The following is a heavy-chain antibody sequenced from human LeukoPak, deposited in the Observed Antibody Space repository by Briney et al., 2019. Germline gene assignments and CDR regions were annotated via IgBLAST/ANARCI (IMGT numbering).Heavy chain of an antibody. V-gene: IGHV3-30*18. CDR2: ISYDGSNK. CDR1: GFTFSNYV. Sequence: PGRSLRLSCAASGFTFSNYVMHWVRQAPGKWLEWVAVISYDGSNKYYADSVKGRFTVSRDNSKNTLYLQMNSLRGEDTAVYYCAKDQSWTLRRFDYWGQGTLVTVSS. J-gene: IGHJ4*02. D-gene: IGHD3/OR15-3a*01. CDR3: AKDQSWTLRRFDY.